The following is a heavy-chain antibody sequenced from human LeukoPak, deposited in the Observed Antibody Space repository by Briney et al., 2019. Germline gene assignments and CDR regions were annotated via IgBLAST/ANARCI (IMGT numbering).Heavy chain of an antibody. J-gene: IGHJ4*02. D-gene: IGHD2-2*01. V-gene: IGHV4-59*01. Sequence: PSETLSLTCTVSGGSSSNYYWSWIRQPPGKGLEWIGYIFYSGSTNYNPSLKSRVTISVDTSKNQFSLKLSSVTAADTAVYYCARGSPPDYCSSTSCYDDYWGQGTLVTVSS. CDR2: IFYSGST. CDR1: GGSSSNYY. CDR3: ARGSPPDYCSSTSCYDDY.